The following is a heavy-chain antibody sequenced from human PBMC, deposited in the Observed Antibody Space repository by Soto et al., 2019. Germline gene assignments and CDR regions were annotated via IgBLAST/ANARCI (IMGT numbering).Heavy chain of an antibody. CDR3: ARDQGAGWFGRHFDL. V-gene: IGHV3-48*02. D-gene: IGHD3-10*01. J-gene: IGHJ2*01. Sequence: EVQLVESGGGLVQPGGYLRLSCAASGFTFSSYSMNWVRQAPEKGLEWVSYISSRSSTIYYADSVKGRFTISRDKAKNSLYLQMNSLRDEDTAVYYCARDQGAGWFGRHFDLWCRGTLVTVSS. CDR1: GFTFSSYS. CDR2: ISSRSSTI.